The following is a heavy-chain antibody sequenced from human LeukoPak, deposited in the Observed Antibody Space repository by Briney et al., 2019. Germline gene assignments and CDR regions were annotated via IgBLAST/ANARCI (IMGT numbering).Heavy chain of an antibody. CDR2: IYPGDSDI. CDR3: AKGAGAAHAFDI. V-gene: IGHV5-51*01. Sequence: GESLKISCKGSAHSFTTYSILWVRQMPGKGLEWMGIIYPGDSDIEYSPSFQGQVTISADKSINTAYLQWSSLKASDTAMYYCAKGAGAAHAFDIWGQGTMVTVSS. D-gene: IGHD1-26*01. J-gene: IGHJ3*02. CDR1: AHSFTTYS.